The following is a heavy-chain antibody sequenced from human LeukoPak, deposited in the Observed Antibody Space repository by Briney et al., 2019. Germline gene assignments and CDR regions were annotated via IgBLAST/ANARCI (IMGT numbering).Heavy chain of an antibody. J-gene: IGHJ6*03. CDR1: GFTLSSYW. CDR3: ARAGMETDPLDYYYYMDV. Sequence: GGSLRLSWAASGFTLSSYWMNGVRQAPGKGLEWVANIKQEGSEKFYVDSVKGRFTISRDNAKNSLYLQMNSLRAEDTAVYYCARAGMETDPLDYYYYMDVWGKGTTVTVSS. D-gene: IGHD5-18*01. V-gene: IGHV3-7*04. CDR2: IKQEGSEK.